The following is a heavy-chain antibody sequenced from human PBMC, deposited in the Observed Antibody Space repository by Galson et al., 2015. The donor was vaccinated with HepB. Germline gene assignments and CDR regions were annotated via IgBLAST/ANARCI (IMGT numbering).Heavy chain of an antibody. CDR3: ARDPGTDAFDI. CDR1: GFTFSSYS. J-gene: IGHJ3*02. V-gene: IGHV3-21*01. Sequence: SLRLSCAASGFTFSSYSMNWVRQAPGKGLEWVSSISSSSSYIYYADSVKGRFTISRDNAKNSLYLQMNSLRAEDTAVYYCARDPGTDAFDIWGQGTMVTVSS. CDR2: ISSSSSYI. D-gene: IGHD1-26*01.